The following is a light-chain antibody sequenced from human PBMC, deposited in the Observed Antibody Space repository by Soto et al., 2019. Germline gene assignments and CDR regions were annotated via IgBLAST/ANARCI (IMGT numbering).Light chain of an antibody. CDR2: KAP. CDR3: QQYTSYPT. CDR1: QSISSW. Sequence: QITQSPSTLSASVEDRVTITCRAIQSISSWLAGYQQKPGKAPKLLSYKAPSLESGAPSRFSGSGSGTEFTLTISSLQPDDFATYYCQQYTSYPTFGLGTRLDI. V-gene: IGKV1-5*03. J-gene: IGKJ5*01.